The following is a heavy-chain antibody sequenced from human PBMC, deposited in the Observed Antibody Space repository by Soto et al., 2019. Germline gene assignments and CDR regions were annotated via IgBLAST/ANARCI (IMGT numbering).Heavy chain of an antibody. CDR1: GGSISSGGYS. CDR3: ARGGGYCSSTSCYAEGGYYYYGMDV. CDR2: IYHSGST. V-gene: IGHV4-30-2*01. D-gene: IGHD2-2*03. J-gene: IGHJ6*02. Sequence: QLQLQESGSGLVKPSQTLSLTCAVSGGSISSGGYSWSWIRQPPGKGLEWIGYIYHSGSTYYNPSLKRRVTLSVDRSKNQFSLKLSSVTAADTAGYYCARGGGYCSSTSCYAEGGYYYYGMDVWGQGTTVTVSS.